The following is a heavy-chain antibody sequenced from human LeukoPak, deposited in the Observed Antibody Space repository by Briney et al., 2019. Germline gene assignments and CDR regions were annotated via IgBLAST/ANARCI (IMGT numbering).Heavy chain of an antibody. CDR1: GGSISGYY. J-gene: IGHJ4*02. D-gene: IGHD2-15*01. Sequence: SETLSLTCTVSGGSISGYYWSWIRQPPGKGLEWIGYIYYSGSTNYNPSLKSRVTISVDTSKNQFSLKLSSVTAADTAVYYCARLGYCSGGSCYPATPYYFDYWGQGTLVTVSS. CDR3: ARLGYCSGGSCYPATPYYFDY. V-gene: IGHV4-59*01. CDR2: IYYSGST.